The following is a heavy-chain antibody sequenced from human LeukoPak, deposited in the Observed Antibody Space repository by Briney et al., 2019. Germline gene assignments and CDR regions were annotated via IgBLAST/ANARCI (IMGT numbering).Heavy chain of an antibody. CDR1: GYTFTGYY. Sequence: ASVKVSCKASGYTFTGYYMFWVRQAPGQGLEWMGWINPNSGGTNYAQKFQGRVTLTRDTSISTAYMELSRLRSDDTAVYYCARGAYYYDSSGPLDPWGQGTLVTVSS. CDR3: ARGAYYYDSSGPLDP. CDR2: INPNSGGT. V-gene: IGHV1-2*02. D-gene: IGHD3-22*01. J-gene: IGHJ5*02.